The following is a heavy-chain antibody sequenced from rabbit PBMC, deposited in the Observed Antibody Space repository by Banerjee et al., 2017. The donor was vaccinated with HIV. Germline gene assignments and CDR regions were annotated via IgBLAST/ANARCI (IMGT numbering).Heavy chain of an antibody. CDR2: IYAGSSDST. J-gene: IGHJ6*01. D-gene: IGHD1-1*01. CDR3: ARSGYVGGDYTWDL. Sequence: QEQLEESGGDLVKPGGSLTLTCTASGFSFSNKYVMCWVRRAPGKGLEWIACIYAGSSDSTYYASWAKGRFTISSTSSTTVTLQMTSLTAADTATYFCARSGYVGGDYTWDLWGPGTLVT. CDR1: GFSFSNKYV. V-gene: IGHV1S45*01.